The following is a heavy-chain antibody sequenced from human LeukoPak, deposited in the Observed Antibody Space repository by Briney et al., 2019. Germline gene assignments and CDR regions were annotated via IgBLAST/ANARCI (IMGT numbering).Heavy chain of an antibody. CDR2: IWYDGSNK. Sequence: PGRSLRLSCAASGFTFSSYGMHWVRQAPGKGLEWVAVIWYDGSNKYYADSVKGRFTISRDNSKNTLYLQMNSLRAEDTAVYYCAKRPSGGSRGFEFWGQGTLVTVSS. V-gene: IGHV3-33*06. D-gene: IGHD2-15*01. CDR1: GFTFSSYG. CDR3: AKRPSGGSRGFEF. J-gene: IGHJ4*02.